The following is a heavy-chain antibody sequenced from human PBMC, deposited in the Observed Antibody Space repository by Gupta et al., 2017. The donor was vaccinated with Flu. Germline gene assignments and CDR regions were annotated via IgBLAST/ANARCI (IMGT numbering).Heavy chain of an antibody. Sequence: QVQVVESGGGVVQPGRSLRLSCKASGFTFSSFGFYWVRQAPGKGLEWLTLISYDESIKYYADSVKGRFTVSRDNSKNTVFLQMSSLRPEDTGMYYCAKDSKRETRGWSYGMDVWGQGTAVTVSS. J-gene: IGHJ6*02. V-gene: IGHV3-30*18. CDR1: GFTFSSFG. D-gene: IGHD6-19*01. CDR3: AKDSKRETRGWSYGMDV. CDR2: ISYDESIK.